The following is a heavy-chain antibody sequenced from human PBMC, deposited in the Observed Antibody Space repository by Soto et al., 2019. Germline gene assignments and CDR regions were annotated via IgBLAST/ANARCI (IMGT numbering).Heavy chain of an antibody. CDR1: GYTFTSYD. V-gene: IGHV1-8*01. CDR2: MNPNSGNT. Sequence: GASVKVSCQASGYTFTSYDINWVRQATGQGLEGMGWMNPNSGNTGYAQKFQGRVTMTRNTSISTAYMELSSRRSEDTAVYFCARYPRVLRYFDWLPTLGMDVWGQGTTVTVSS. CDR3: ARYPRVLRYFDWLPTLGMDV. D-gene: IGHD3-9*01. J-gene: IGHJ6*02.